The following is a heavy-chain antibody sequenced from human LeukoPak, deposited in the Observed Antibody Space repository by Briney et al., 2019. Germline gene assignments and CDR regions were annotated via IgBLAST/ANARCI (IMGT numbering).Heavy chain of an antibody. J-gene: IGHJ4*02. Sequence: GGSLRPSCAASGFTFSSYGMHWVRQAPGKGLEWVAVISYDGNSKYYADSVKGRFTISRDNSKNTLYLQMNSLRAEDTAVYYCAKDVGKWESLHFFDYWGQGTLVTVSS. CDR2: ISYDGNSK. V-gene: IGHV3-30*18. CDR3: AKDVGKWESLHFFDY. CDR1: GFTFSSYG. D-gene: IGHD1-26*01.